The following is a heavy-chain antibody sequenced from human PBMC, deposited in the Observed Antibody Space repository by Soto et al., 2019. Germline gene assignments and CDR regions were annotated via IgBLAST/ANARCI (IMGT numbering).Heavy chain of an antibody. V-gene: IGHV1-24*01. D-gene: IGHD2-21*01. CDR3: ATVVALGRYYFDV. CDR1: GHKVTELS. Sequence: GASVKVSCKVSGHKVTELSIYWMRQSPGTGLECMGGFDPKDGLPVYAQNFEGRVTMTEDASTDTAFLEVENLRSEDTAVYFCATVVALGRYYFDVWGQGSLLTVSS. CDR2: FDPKDGLP. J-gene: IGHJ4*02.